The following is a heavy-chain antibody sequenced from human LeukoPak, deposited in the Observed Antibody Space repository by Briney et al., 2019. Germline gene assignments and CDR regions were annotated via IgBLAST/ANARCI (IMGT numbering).Heavy chain of an antibody. J-gene: IGHJ5*02. CDR1: GYTFTSYG. Sequence: ASVKVSCKASGYTFTSYGISWVRQAPGQGLEWMGWISAYNGNTNYAQKLQGRVTITTDESTSTAYMELSSLRSEDTAVYYCARAVVTPGDWFDPWGQGTLVTVSS. CDR3: ARAVVTPGDWFDP. CDR2: ISAYNGNT. V-gene: IGHV1-18*01. D-gene: IGHD4-23*01.